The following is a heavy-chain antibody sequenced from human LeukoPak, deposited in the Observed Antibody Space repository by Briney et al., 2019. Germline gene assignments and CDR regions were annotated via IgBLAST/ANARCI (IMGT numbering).Heavy chain of an antibody. Sequence: GGSLRLSCAASEFIFSGYWMNWVRQAPGKGLEWVANIKQDGSEKQYVDSVRGRFTISRDNAKNSLCLQMSSLRAEDTAVYYCARARTIAAAGTNRRKYFDYWGQGTLVTVSS. J-gene: IGHJ4*02. CDR2: IKQDGSEK. V-gene: IGHV3-7*01. D-gene: IGHD6-13*01. CDR1: EFIFSGYW. CDR3: ARARTIAAAGTNRRKYFDY.